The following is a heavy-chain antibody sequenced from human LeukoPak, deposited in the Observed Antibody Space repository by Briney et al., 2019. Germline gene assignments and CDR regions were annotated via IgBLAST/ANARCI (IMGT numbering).Heavy chain of an antibody. J-gene: IGHJ5*02. D-gene: IGHD2-21*02. CDR1: GFTFSSYA. CDR3: ARDRVVVTTRGEFDP. CDR2: ISYDGSNK. V-gene: IGHV3-30-3*01. Sequence: GGSLRLSCAASGFTFSSYAMHWVRQAPGKGLEWVAVISYDGSNKYYADSVKGRFTISRDNSKNTLYLQMNSLRAEDTAVYYCARDRVVVTTRGEFDPWGQGTLVTVSS.